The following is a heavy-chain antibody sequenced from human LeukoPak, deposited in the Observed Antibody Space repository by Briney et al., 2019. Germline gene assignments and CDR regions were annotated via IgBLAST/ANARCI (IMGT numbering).Heavy chain of an antibody. J-gene: IGHJ3*02. CDR3: ARGSTYYYGSGSYHAPDAFDI. Sequence: PGGSLRLSCAASGFTFSSYEMNWVRQAPGKGLDWVSYISSSGSTIYYADSVKGRFTISRDNAKNSLYLQMNSLRAEDTAVYYCARGSTYYYGSGSYHAPDAFDIWGQGTMVTVSS. D-gene: IGHD3-10*01. CDR2: ISSSGSTI. CDR1: GFTFSSYE. V-gene: IGHV3-48*03.